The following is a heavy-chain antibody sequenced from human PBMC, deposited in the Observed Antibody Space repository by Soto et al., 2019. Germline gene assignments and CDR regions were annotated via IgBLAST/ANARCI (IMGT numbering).Heavy chain of an antibody. Sequence: VSWKPSGYTFSSDSISWVRQAPGQGLEWMGWISAYNGNTNYAQKLQGRVTMTTDTSTSTAYMELRSLRSDDTAVDYCAGFRRDQSYYYCIDVWVQWTT. CDR2: ISAYNGNT. V-gene: IGHV1-18*01. CDR3: AGFRRDQSYYYCIDV. CDR1: GYTFSSDS. D-gene: IGHD2-2*01. J-gene: IGHJ6*02.